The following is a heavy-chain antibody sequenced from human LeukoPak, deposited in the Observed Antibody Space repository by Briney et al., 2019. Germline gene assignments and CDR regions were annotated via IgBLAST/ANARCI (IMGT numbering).Heavy chain of an antibody. V-gene: IGHV4-59*01. J-gene: IGHJ2*01. CDR1: GGSISTYY. D-gene: IGHD1-14*01. CDR3: ARRGSGASLEYYFDL. CDR2: IYYSGST. Sequence: EPSETLSLTCTVFGGSISTYYWSWIRQPPGKGLEWIGYIYYSGSTNYNPSLKSRVTISIDTSKNQFSLKLSSVTAADTAVYYCARRGSGASLEYYFDLWGRGTLVTVSS.